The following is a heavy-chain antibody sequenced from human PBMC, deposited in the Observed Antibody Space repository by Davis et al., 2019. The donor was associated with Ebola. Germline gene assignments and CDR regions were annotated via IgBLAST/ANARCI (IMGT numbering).Heavy chain of an antibody. Sequence: ASVKVSCKASGYTFTSYDINWVRQAAGQGLEWMGWISAYNGNTNYAQKLQGRVTMTTDTSTSTAYMELRSLRSDDTAVYYCARGVGVVTADNWFDPWGQGTLVTVSS. CDR3: ARGVGVVTADNWFDP. J-gene: IGHJ5*02. V-gene: IGHV1-18*01. CDR2: ISAYNGNT. CDR1: GYTFTSYD. D-gene: IGHD2-21*02.